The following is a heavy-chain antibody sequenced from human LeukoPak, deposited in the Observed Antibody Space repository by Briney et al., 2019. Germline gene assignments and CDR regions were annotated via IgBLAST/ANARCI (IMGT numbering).Heavy chain of an antibody. CDR1: GFTFGDFA. D-gene: IGHD1-7*01. Sequence: GGSLRLSCTGSGFTFGDFAMSWFRQAPGKGLEWVGLIRSKAYGGTTDYAASMEGRFTISRDDSKDIAYLQMNSLKTEDTAVYYCSRGNLFDYWGQGTLVTVSS. V-gene: IGHV3-49*03. J-gene: IGHJ4*02. CDR3: SRGNLFDY. CDR2: IRSKAYGGTT.